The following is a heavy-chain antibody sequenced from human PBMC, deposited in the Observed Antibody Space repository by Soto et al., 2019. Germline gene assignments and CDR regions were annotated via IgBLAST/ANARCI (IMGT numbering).Heavy chain of an antibody. CDR2: IYSGGST. J-gene: IGHJ6*03. Sequence: GGSLRLSCAASGFTVSSNYMSWVRQAPGKGLEWVSVIYSGGSTYYADSVKGRFTISRDNSKNTLYLQMNSLRAEDTAVYYCARTITYYDILTGYQDAYMDVWGKGTTVTVSS. D-gene: IGHD3-9*01. V-gene: IGHV3-66*01. CDR3: ARTITYYDILTGYQDAYMDV. CDR1: GFTVSSNY.